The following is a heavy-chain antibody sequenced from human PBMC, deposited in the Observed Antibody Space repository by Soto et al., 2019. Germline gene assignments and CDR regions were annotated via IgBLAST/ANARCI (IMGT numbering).Heavy chain of an antibody. CDR2: IYYSGST. CDR3: ARDRVVRGVIITGGNWFDP. CDR1: GGSISSGDYY. D-gene: IGHD3-10*01. J-gene: IGHJ5*02. V-gene: IGHV4-30-4*01. Sequence: TLSLTCTVSGGSISSGDYYWSWIRQPPGKGLEWIGYIYYSGSTYYNPSLKSRVTISVDTSKNQFSLKLSSVTAADTAVYYCARDRVVRGVIITGGNWFDPWGQGTLVTVSS.